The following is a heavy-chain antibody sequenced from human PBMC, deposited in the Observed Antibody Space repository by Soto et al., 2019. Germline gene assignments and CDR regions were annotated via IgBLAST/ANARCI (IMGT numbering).Heavy chain of an antibody. D-gene: IGHD6-13*01. J-gene: IGHJ4*02. CDR2: INHSGST. V-gene: IGHV4-34*01. CDR3: VRGHGYSRSWRPLAY. CDR1: GGSFSGYY. Sequence: QVQLQQWGAGLLKPSETLSLTCAVYGGSFSGYYWSWIRQPPGKGLEWIGEINHSGSTNYHPSLISRVTILVDTSKNHFSLKLSSATAADTAVYYCVRGHGYSRSWRPLAYWVQETLDTVSS.